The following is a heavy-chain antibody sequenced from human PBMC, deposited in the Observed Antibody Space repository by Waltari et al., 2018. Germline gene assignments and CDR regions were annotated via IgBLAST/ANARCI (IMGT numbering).Heavy chain of an antibody. CDR1: GDSITSADYY. CDR3: ARDDYGDYSGRFFQH. CDR2: FYYTGST. Sequence: QVQLQESGPGLVKPSQNLSLSCTVSGDSITSADYYWSWIRQPPGEGLEWIGNFYYTGSTYYNPSLESRVSISVEASNKQFSLKLRSVTAADTAIYFCARDDYGDYSGRFFQHWGQGALVTVSS. D-gene: IGHD4-17*01. J-gene: IGHJ1*01. V-gene: IGHV4-30-4*08.